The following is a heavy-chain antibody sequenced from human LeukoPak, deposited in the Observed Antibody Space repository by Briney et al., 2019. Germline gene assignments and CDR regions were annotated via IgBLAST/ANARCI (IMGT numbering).Heavy chain of an antibody. D-gene: IGHD3-10*01. CDR3: ASSYYYGSGSYFHYGMDV. CDR2: IYPGDSDT. V-gene: IGHV5-51*01. CDR1: GYSFTSYW. Sequence: GESLKISCKGSGYSFTSYWIGWVRQMPGKGLEWMGIIYPGDSDTRYSPSFQGQGTISADKSISTAYLQWSSLKASDTATYYCASSYYYGSGSYFHYGMDVWGKGTTVTVSS. J-gene: IGHJ6*04.